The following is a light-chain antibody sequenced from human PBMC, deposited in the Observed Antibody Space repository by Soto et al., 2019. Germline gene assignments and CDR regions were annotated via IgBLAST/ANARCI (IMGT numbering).Light chain of an antibody. CDR1: HNIERW. V-gene: IGKV1-5*03. Sequence: PSTLSASVGDRVTITCRASHNIERWMAWYQQKPGKAPNLLIYKASNLASGVPSRFTGGGSGTDFTLTINSLQPDDSATYFCQQYNSYSYTFGQGTRLEIK. J-gene: IGKJ5*01. CDR2: KAS. CDR3: QQYNSYSYT.